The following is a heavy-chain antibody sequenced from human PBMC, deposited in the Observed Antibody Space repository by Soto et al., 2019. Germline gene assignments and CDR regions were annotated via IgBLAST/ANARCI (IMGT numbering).Heavy chain of an antibody. CDR2: IYWDDDM. Sequence: SGPTLVNPTQTLTLTCTFSGFSLSTDDVGVGWIRQPPGKALDWLAVIYWDDDMRYSPSLKSRLTITKDTSKNQVLLTMTNMDPVDTATYFCARSKYSISSFDYWGQGALVTVSS. V-gene: IGHV2-5*02. CDR1: GFSLSTDDVG. D-gene: IGHD6-6*01. CDR3: ARSKYSISSFDY. J-gene: IGHJ4*02.